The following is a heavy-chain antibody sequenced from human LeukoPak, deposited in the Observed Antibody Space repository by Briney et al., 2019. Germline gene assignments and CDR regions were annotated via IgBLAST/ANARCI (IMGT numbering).Heavy chain of an antibody. D-gene: IGHD3-22*01. CDR1: GGSFSGYY. Sequence: SETLSLTCAVYGGSFSGYYWSWIRQPPGKGLEWIGEINHSGSTNYNPSLKSRVTISVDTSKNQLSLKLSSVTAADTAVYYCARRLYYYDSSGVRARGAFDIWGQGTMVTVSS. CDR3: ARRLYYYDSSGVRARGAFDI. J-gene: IGHJ3*02. V-gene: IGHV4-34*01. CDR2: INHSGST.